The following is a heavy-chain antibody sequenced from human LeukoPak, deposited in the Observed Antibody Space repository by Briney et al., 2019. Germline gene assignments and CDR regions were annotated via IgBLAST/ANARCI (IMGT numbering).Heavy chain of an antibody. CDR1: VGTFSSYA. CDR2: IIPILGIA. Sequence: ASVKVSCKASVGTFSSYAISWVRQAPGQGLEWMGRIIPILGIANYAQKFQGRGTITADKSTSTAYMELSSLRSEDPAVYYCARRSYCGGDCYSPMDVWGQGTTVTVSS. CDR3: ARRSYCGGDCYSPMDV. J-gene: IGHJ6*02. D-gene: IGHD2-21*02. V-gene: IGHV1-69*04.